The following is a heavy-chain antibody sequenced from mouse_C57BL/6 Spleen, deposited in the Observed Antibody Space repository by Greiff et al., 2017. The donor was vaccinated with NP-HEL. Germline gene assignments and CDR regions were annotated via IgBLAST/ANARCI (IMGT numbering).Heavy chain of an antibody. Sequence: VQLQESGPGLVAPSQSLSITCTVSGFSLTSYAISWVRQPPGKGLEWLGVIWTGGGTNYNSALKSRLSISKDNSKSQFFLKMNSLQTDDTARYYCARNEDDYDGPSFDVWGTGTTVTVSS. V-gene: IGHV2-9-1*01. J-gene: IGHJ1*03. CDR2: IWTGGGT. CDR3: ARNEDDYDGPSFDV. D-gene: IGHD2-4*01. CDR1: GFSLTSYA.